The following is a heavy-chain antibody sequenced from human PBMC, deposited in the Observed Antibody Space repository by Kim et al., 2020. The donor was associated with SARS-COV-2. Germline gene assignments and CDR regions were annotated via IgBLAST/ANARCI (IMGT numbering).Heavy chain of an antibody. CDR3: ARGVGCALDALDI. Sequence: YGGGFQGRVTLSRDTSTSTVYMDLSSLTPEDTALYYCARGVGCALDALDIWGLGTMVTVSS. D-gene: IGHD2-8*01. J-gene: IGHJ3*02. V-gene: IGHV1-46*01.